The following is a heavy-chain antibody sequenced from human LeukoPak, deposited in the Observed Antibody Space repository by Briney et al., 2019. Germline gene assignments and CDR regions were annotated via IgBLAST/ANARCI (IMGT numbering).Heavy chain of an antibody. J-gene: IGHJ6*02. CDR3: ARGSLLEYGMDV. V-gene: IGHV4-30-2*01. D-gene: IGHD2-15*01. CDR2: IYHSGST. Sequence: PSETLSLTCAVSGGSISSGGYSWRWIRQPPGKGLEWIGYIYHSGSTYYNPSLKSRVTISVDRSKNQFSLKLSSVTAADTAVYYCARGSLLEYGMDVWGQGTTVTVSS. CDR1: GGSISSGGYS.